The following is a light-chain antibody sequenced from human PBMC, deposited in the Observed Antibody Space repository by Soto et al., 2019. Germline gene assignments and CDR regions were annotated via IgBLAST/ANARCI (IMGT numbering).Light chain of an antibody. CDR2: AAS. CDR3: QHYNSYSEA. CDR1: QGISSY. J-gene: IGKJ1*01. Sequence: AIRMTQSPSSFSASTGDRVTITCRASQGISSYLAWYQQTPGKAPKLLIYAASTLQSGVPSRFSGSGSGTDFTLTISCLQPEDFATYYCQHYNSYSEAFGQGTKVDIK. V-gene: IGKV1-8*01.